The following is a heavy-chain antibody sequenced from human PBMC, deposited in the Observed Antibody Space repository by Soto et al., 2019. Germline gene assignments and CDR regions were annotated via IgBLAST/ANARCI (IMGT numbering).Heavy chain of an antibody. CDR2: ISYDGYNS. J-gene: IGHJ5*02. CDR3: ARDSGTPLSERFWAVNCFDP. CDR1: GFTFSSYT. Sequence: QVQLVESGGGVVQPGRSLRLSCAASGFTFSSYTMHWVRQAPGRGLEWVAVISYDGYNSYYTDSVKGRFTISRDNSKNALYLQMNSLGTEDTAVYYCARDSGTPLSERFWAVNCFDPWGQGTLVTVSS. D-gene: IGHD3-16*01. V-gene: IGHV3-30-3*01.